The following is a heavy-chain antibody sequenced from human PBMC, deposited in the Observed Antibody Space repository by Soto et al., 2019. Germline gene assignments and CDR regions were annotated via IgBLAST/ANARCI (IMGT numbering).Heavy chain of an antibody. CDR3: ARGVPYSYGYVSWFDP. CDR1: GGSISSGGYS. V-gene: IGHV4-30-2*01. Sequence: SETLSLTCAVSGGSISSGGYSWSWIRQPPGKGLEWIGYIYHSGSTYYNPSLKSRVTISVDRSKNQFSLKLSSVTAADTAVYYCARGVPYSYGYVSWFDPWGQGTLVTVSS. J-gene: IGHJ5*02. D-gene: IGHD5-18*01. CDR2: IYHSGST.